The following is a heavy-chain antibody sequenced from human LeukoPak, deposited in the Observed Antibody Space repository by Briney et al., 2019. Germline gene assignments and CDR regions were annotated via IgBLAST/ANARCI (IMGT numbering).Heavy chain of an antibody. J-gene: IGHJ4*02. CDR3: ARRGIGGYDFDY. CDR1: GLTFSKSW. V-gene: IGHV3-74*01. CDR2: INNEGTTT. Sequence: AGGSLRLSCEASGLTFSKSWMHWVRQAPGKGLVWVSRINNEGTTTSYADPVKGRFIISRDNAKNTLYLQMNSLRAEDTAVYYCARRGIGGYDFDYWGQGTLVTVSS. D-gene: IGHD5-12*01.